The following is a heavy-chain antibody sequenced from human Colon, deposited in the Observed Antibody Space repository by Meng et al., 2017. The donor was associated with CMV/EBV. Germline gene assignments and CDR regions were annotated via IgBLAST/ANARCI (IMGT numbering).Heavy chain of an antibody. CDR2: INHSGST. J-gene: IGHJ4*02. CDR3: ARDNGLRRFDY. D-gene: IGHD2-8*01. Sequence: GSLRLSCAVYGGSFSGYYWSWIRQPPGKGLEWIGEINHSGSTNYNPSLKSRVTISVDTSKNQFSLKLSSVTAADTAVYYCARDNGLRRFDYWGPGTLVTVSS. V-gene: IGHV4-34*01. CDR1: GGSFSGYY.